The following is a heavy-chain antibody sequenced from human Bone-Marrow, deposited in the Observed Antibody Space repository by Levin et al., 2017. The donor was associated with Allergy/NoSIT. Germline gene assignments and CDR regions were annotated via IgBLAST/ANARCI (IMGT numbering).Heavy chain of an antibody. D-gene: IGHD2-21*02. CDR3: AKDAEQDLSLDGGDGPYYFDY. Sequence: AGGSLRLSCAASGFTFSSYGMHWVRQAPGKGLEWVAVISYDGSNKYYADSVKGRFTISRDNSKNTLYLQMNSLRAEDTAVYYCAKDAEQDLSLDGGDGPYYFDYWGQGTLVTVSS. CDR1: GFTFSSYG. V-gene: IGHV3-30*18. J-gene: IGHJ4*02. CDR2: ISYDGSNK.